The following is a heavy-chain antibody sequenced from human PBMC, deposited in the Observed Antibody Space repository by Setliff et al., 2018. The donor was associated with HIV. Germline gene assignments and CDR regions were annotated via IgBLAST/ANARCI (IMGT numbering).Heavy chain of an antibody. V-gene: IGHV4-34*01. CDR2: IDHRGST. CDR3: AIRSRLGGSSNYLDF. D-gene: IGHD1-26*01. J-gene: IGHJ4*02. Sequence: SETLSLTCAVYGGSFSGYYWSWIRQPPGKGLEWIGEIDHRGSTYYNPSLRRRVTISGDTSKKQFSLKLSSVTAADTAVYYCAIRSRLGGSSNYLDFWGQGTLVTVSS. CDR1: GGSFSGYY.